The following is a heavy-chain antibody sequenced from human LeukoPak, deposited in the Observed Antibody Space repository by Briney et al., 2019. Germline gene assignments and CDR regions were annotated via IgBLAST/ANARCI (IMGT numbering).Heavy chain of an antibody. CDR1: GFTFTDDW. J-gene: IGHJ4*01. CDR3: ARDGTAAGLYFDL. Sequence: PGGSLRLSCEVSGFTFTDDWRNWVCQAPGKGPVWVASIRQDGSEKTYVDSVKGRFTISRDNTKNSLSLQLNGLRAEDTAVYYCARDGTAAGLYFDLWGQGTLVTVSS. CDR2: IRQDGSEK. V-gene: IGHV3-7*01. D-gene: IGHD6-13*01.